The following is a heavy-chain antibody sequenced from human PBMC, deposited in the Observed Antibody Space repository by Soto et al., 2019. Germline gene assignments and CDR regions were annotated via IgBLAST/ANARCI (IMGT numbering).Heavy chain of an antibody. CDR1: GFSLYTRGVG. CDR3: PPYTTDPYFDV. Sequence: QITLEESRPTLVKPTQTLTLTCSFSGFSLYTRGVGVGWIRQPPGKALEWLALLYWDDTRRYNPSLKNSLTIDKDTSENQVVLTMTNMDPVDTGTYFCPPYTTDPYFDVWGKGTTVTVSS. J-gene: IGHJ6*04. V-gene: IGHV2-5*02. D-gene: IGHD1-1*01. CDR2: LYWDDTR.